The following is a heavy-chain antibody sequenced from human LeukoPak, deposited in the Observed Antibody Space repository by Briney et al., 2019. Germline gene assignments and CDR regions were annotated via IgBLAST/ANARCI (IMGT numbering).Heavy chain of an antibody. CDR3: ARYCNGVTCHSGYDY. CDR1: RFTFSSYG. CDR2: IWYDGSNK. J-gene: IGHJ4*02. D-gene: IGHD2-15*01. Sequence: PGGSLRLSCAASRFTFSSYGMHWVRQAPGKGLEWVAVIWYDGSNKYYANSVKGRFTISRDNSKNTLYLQMGSLRAEDMAVYFCARYCNGVTCHSGYDYWGQGTLVTVSS. V-gene: IGHV3-33*01.